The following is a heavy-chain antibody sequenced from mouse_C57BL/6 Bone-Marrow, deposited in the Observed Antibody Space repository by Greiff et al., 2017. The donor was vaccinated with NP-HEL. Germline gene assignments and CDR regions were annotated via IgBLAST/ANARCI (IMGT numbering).Heavy chain of an antibody. CDR2: INPYNGGT. J-gene: IGHJ4*01. V-gene: IGHV1-19*01. D-gene: IGHD1-1*01. CDR1: GYTFTDYY. Sequence: EVKLMESGPVLVKPGASVKMSCKASGYTFTDYYMNWVKQSHGKSLEWIGVINPYNGGTSYNQKFKGKATLTVDKSSSTAYMELNSLTSEDSAVYYCARLLRVAMDYWGQGTSVTVSS. CDR3: ARLLRVAMDY.